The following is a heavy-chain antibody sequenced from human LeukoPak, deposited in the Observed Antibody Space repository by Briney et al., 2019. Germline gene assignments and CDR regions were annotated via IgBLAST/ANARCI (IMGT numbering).Heavy chain of an antibody. J-gene: IGHJ5*02. CDR3: ARSTRMDTAMAS. Sequence: SSETLSLTCAVYGGSFSGYYWSWIRQPPGKGLEWIGEINHSRSTNYNPSLKSRVTISVDTSKNQFSLKLSSVTAADTAVYYCARSTRMDTAMASWGQGTLVTVSS. CDR2: INHSRST. CDR1: GGSFSGYY. V-gene: IGHV4-34*01. D-gene: IGHD5-18*01.